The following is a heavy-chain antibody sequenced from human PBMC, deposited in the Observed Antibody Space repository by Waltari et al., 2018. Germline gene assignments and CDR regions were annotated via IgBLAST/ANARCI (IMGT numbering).Heavy chain of an antibody. CDR1: GFTFSSYW. CDR2: INNDGSST. Sequence: EVQLVESGGGLVQPGGSLRLSCEVSGFTFSSYWMHWVRQAPGKGLVGVSRINNDGSSTDYADSVKGRFTISRDNAKNTLYLQMNSLRTEDTAVYYCARGSVTGWGQGTLVTVSS. D-gene: IGHD4-17*01. CDR3: ARGSVTG. V-gene: IGHV3-74*01. J-gene: IGHJ4*02.